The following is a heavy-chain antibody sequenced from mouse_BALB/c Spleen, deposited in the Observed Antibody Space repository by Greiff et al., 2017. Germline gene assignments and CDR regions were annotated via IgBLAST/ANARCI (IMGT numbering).Heavy chain of an antibody. V-gene: IGHV2-9*02. Sequence: VKLVESGPGLVAPSQSLSITCTVSGFSLTSYGVHWVRQPPGKGLEWLGVIWAGGSTNYNSALMSRLSISKDNSKSQVFLKMNSLQTDDTAMYYCARGSSGTGYAMDYWGQGTSVTVSS. CDR3: ARGSSGTGYAMDY. J-gene: IGHJ4*01. CDR2: IWAGGST. D-gene: IGHD3-1*01. CDR1: GFSLTSYG.